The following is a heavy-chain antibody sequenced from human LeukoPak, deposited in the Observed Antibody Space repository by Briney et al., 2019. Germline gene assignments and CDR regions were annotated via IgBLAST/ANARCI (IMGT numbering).Heavy chain of an antibody. D-gene: IGHD6-13*01. CDR1: GGSFSWYY. CDR3: ARATAAAGYAFDI. Sequence: SETLSLTCTIYGGSFSWYYWSWIRQPPGKGLQWIGEINHSGSTNYNPSLKSRVTISVDTSKNQFSLKLSSVTAADTAVYYCARATAAAGYAFDIWGQGTMVTVSS. CDR2: INHSGST. J-gene: IGHJ3*02. V-gene: IGHV4-34*01.